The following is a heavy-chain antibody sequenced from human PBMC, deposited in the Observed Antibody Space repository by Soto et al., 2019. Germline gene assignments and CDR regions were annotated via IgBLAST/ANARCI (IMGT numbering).Heavy chain of an antibody. CDR2: IKYSGST. D-gene: IGHD2-8*01. V-gene: IGHV4-34*01. CDR1: GGSFSGYY. Sequence: SETLSLTCAVYGGSFSGYYWSWIRQPPGKGLEWIGEIKYSGSTNYNPYLKSRVTISVDTSKNLFSLKLSSVTAADTAVYYCARLAHMLFHRHTTKNWFDPWGQGTLVTVSS. CDR3: ARLAHMLFHRHTTKNWFDP. J-gene: IGHJ5*02.